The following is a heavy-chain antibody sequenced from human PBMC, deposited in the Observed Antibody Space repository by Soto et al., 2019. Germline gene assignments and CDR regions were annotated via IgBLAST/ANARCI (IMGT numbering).Heavy chain of an antibody. V-gene: IGHV3-30*18. D-gene: IGHD3-3*01. CDR3: AKSLGLYDFWSGYQPNC. CDR2: ISYDGSNK. CDR1: GFTFSSYG. Sequence: VQLVESGGGVVQPGRSLRLSCAASGFTFSSYGMHWVRQAPGKGLEWVAVISYDGSNKYYADSVKGRFTISRDNSKNTLYLQMNSLRAEDTAVYYCAKSLGLYDFWSGYQPNCWGQGTLVTVSS. J-gene: IGHJ4*02.